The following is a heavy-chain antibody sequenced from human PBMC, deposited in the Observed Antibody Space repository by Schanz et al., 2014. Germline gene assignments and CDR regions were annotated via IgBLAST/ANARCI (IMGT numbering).Heavy chain of an antibody. D-gene: IGHD3-22*01. J-gene: IGHJ4*02. Sequence: VQLVESGGGVVQPGRSLRLSCAAYGFTLSSYAMHWVRQAPGKGLEWVANIKQDGSEKYYVDAVKGRFTISRDNAKNSMYLQMNSLRAEDTAVFYCAKDPSHGDYDYYFDYWGQGTLVTVSS. CDR1: GFTLSSYA. CDR3: AKDPSHGDYDYYFDY. V-gene: IGHV3-7*03. CDR2: IKQDGSEK.